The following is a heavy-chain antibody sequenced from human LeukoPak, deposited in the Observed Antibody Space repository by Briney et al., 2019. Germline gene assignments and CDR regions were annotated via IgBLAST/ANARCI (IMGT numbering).Heavy chain of an antibody. V-gene: IGHV3-30*18. CDR3: AKDLGNGNRAPYFDY. D-gene: IGHD1-14*01. J-gene: IGHJ4*02. Sequence: GRSLRLSCAASGFTFSSYGMHWVRQAPGEGLEWVAVISFDGSNKYYADSVKGRFTISRDNPKNTLYLHMNSLRAEDTAVYYCAKDLGNGNRAPYFDYWGQGTLVTDSS. CDR1: GFTFSSYG. CDR2: ISFDGSNK.